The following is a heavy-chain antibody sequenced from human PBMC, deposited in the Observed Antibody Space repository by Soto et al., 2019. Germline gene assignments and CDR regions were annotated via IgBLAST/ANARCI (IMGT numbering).Heavy chain of an antibody. Sequence: QVQLQESGPRLVKPSETLSLTCTVSGGSISSYYWSWIQHPDGKRLKWIARISTSGSTNYNPSLKGGVTMSVDTSKIQFSLELSSVTAADSAVYYCARAEHNYCNCPLYGMDVWGQGTTVTVSS. CDR1: GGSISSYY. CDR3: ARAEHNYCNCPLYGMDV. J-gene: IGHJ6*02. D-gene: IGHD4-4*01. CDR2: ISTSGST. V-gene: IGHV4-4*07.